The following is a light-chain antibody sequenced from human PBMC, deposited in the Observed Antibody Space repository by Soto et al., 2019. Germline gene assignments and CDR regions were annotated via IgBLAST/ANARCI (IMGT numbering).Light chain of an antibody. CDR2: GNN. Sequence: QAVVTQPPSVSGAPGQRVTISCTGSSSSIGAGYDVHWYQQLAGTAPKLLIYGNNKRPSGVPERFSASKSGTSASLAISGLQAEDEADYYCQSYDSSLSGPVVFGGGTKLTVL. V-gene: IGLV1-40*01. J-gene: IGLJ2*01. CDR3: QSYDSSLSGPVV. CDR1: SSSIGAGYD.